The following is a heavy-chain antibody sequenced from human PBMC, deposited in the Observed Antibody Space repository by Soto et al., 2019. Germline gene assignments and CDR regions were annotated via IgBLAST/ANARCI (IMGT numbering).Heavy chain of an antibody. Sequence: GASVKVXCKASGYTXTSYGISWVRQAPGQGLEWMGWISAYNGNTNYAQKLQGRVTMTTDTSTSTAYMELRSLRSDDTAVYYCARDYSEAGANLFGYWGQGTLVTLSS. CDR2: ISAYNGNT. V-gene: IGHV1-18*01. CDR1: GYTXTSYG. CDR3: ARDYSEAGANLFGY. D-gene: IGHD1-26*01. J-gene: IGHJ4*02.